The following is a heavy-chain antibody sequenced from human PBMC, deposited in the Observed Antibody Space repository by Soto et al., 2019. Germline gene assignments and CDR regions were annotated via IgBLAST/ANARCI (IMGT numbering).Heavy chain of an antibody. CDR1: GGCFSGYY. J-gene: IGHJ4*02. D-gene: IGHD2-8*02. CDR2: INHSGST. V-gene: IGHV4-34*01. Sequence: QVQLQQWGAGLLKPSETLSLTCAVYGGCFSGYYWTWIRQPPGTGLVWIGEINHSGSTNYNPALQSRLTISVDTSKNQFSLKLTSVTAADTAVYYCARYKITGLFDYWGQGTLGTVSS. CDR3: ARYKITGLFDY.